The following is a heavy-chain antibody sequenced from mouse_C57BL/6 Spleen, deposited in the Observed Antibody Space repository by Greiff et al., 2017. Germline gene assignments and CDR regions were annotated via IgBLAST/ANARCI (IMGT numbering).Heavy chain of an antibody. CDR2: IDPENGDT. J-gene: IGHJ3*01. CDR1: GFNIKDDY. Sequence: VHVKQSGAELVRPGASVKLSCTASGFNIKDDYMHWVKQRPEQGLEWIGWIDPENGDTEYASKFQGKATITADTSSNTAYLQLSSLTSEDTAVYYCTTPFAEAYWGQGTLVTVSA. V-gene: IGHV14-4*01. CDR3: TTPFAEAY.